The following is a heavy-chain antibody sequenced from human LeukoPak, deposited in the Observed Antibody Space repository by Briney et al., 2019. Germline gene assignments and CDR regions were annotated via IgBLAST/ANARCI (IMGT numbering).Heavy chain of an antibody. CDR1: GFTFSSYA. Sequence: GGSLRLTCAASGFTFSSYAMSWVRQAPGKGLEWVSVISGSGGSTYYADSVKGRFTISRDNSKNTLYLQMNSLRAEDTAVYYCAKDQGTGIAAAGTSHYWGQGTLVTVSS. D-gene: IGHD6-13*01. CDR2: ISGSGGST. J-gene: IGHJ4*02. CDR3: AKDQGTGIAAAGTSHY. V-gene: IGHV3-23*01.